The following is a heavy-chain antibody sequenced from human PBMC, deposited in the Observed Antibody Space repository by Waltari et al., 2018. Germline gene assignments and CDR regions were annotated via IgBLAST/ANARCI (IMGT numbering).Heavy chain of an antibody. CDR1: GFTFSSYS. CDR2: ISSSSSYI. V-gene: IGHV3-21*01. CDR3: ARDPAARIGGRGDY. J-gene: IGHJ4*02. D-gene: IGHD3-16*01. Sequence: EVQLVESGGGLVKPGGSLRLSCAASGFTFSSYSMNWVRQAPGKGLEWVSSISSSSSYIYYADSVKGRFTISRDNAKNSLYLQMNSLRAEDTGVYYWARDPAARIGGRGDYWGQGTLVTVSS.